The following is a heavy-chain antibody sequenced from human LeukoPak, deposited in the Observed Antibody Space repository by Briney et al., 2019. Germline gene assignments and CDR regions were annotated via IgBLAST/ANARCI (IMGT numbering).Heavy chain of an antibody. CDR2: IAFDGSNK. CDR1: GFTFSMYG. CDR3: AKDESHDILTGYYRPQPFDY. Sequence: GGSLRLSCAASGFTFSMYGMHWVRQAPGKGLEWVAVIAFDGSNKYYADSVKGRFTISRDNSKNTLYLQMNSLRSEDRAVYYCAKDESHDILTGYYRPQPFDYWGQGTLVTVSS. J-gene: IGHJ4*02. V-gene: IGHV3-30*18. D-gene: IGHD3-9*01.